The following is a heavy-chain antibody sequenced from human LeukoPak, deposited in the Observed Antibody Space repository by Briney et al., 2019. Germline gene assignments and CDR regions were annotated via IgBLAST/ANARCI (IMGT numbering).Heavy chain of an antibody. Sequence: ASVKVSCKVSGYTLTELSMHWVRQAPGKGLEWMGGFDPEDGETIYAQKFQGRVTMTEDTSTDTAYMELSSLRSEDTAVYYCATDLSDYYGSGKVDYWGQGTLVTVSS. CDR1: GYTLTELS. CDR2: FDPEDGET. V-gene: IGHV1-24*01. D-gene: IGHD3-10*01. J-gene: IGHJ4*02. CDR3: ATDLSDYYGSGKVDY.